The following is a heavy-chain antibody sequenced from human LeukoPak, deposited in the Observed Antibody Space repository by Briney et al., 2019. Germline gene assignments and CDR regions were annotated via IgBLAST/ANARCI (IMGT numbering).Heavy chain of an antibody. D-gene: IGHD3-22*01. CDR1: GFTFDDYA. Sequence: GGSLRLSCAASGFTFDDYAMHWVREAPGKGLEWVSGISWNSGSIGYADSVKGRFTISRDNAKNSLYLQMNSLRAEDTALYYCAKDMYYDDSSGYYAYWGKGTLVTVSS. V-gene: IGHV3-9*01. J-gene: IGHJ4*02. CDR3: AKDMYYDDSSGYYAY. CDR2: ISWNSGSI.